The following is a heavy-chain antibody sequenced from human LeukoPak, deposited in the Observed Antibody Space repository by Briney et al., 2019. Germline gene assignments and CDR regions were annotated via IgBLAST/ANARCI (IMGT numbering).Heavy chain of an antibody. V-gene: IGHV1-2*06. J-gene: IGHJ5*02. CDR2: INPNSGGT. D-gene: IGHD6-13*01. Sequence: ASVKVSCKASGYTFTGYYMCWVRQAPGQGLEWMGRINPNSGGTNYAQKFQGRVTMTRDTSISTAYMELSRLRSDDTAVYYCPSPNPGIAAAGAPGGFDPGNQGPLVTVSS. CDR1: GYTFTGYY. CDR3: PSPNPGIAAAGAPGGFDP.